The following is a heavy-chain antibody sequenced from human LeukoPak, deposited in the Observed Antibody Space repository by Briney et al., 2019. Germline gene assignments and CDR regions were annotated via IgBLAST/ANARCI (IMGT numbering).Heavy chain of an antibody. CDR2: IGAAGDT. CDR1: GFTFSSFD. Sequence: RGSLCLSCAASGFTFSSFDMHWVSQSTGKGLEWVSTIGAAGDTYYAGSVKGRFTISRDNAKNSLYLQMDSVRAGDTAIYYCARGAHKWFDTTGARNPVTVSS. V-gene: IGHV3-13*04. J-gene: IGHJ5*02. CDR3: ARGAHKWFDT.